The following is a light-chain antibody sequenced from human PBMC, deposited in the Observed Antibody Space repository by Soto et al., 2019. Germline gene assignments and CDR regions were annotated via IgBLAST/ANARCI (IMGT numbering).Light chain of an antibody. V-gene: IGLV2-14*01. J-gene: IGLJ2*01. CDR1: SSDVGTYNY. Sequence: QSALTQPASVSGSPGQSITISCTGSSSDVGTYNYVSWYQQHAGKVPKLMIYDVSNRPSGISARFSGSKSGNTASLTISGLQAEDEADYYCSSYTSSSTVVFGGGTKLTVL. CDR3: SSYTSSSTVV. CDR2: DVS.